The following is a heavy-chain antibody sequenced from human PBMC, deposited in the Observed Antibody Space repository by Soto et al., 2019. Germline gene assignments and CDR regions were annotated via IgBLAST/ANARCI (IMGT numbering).Heavy chain of an antibody. D-gene: IGHD6-6*01. V-gene: IGHV1-3*01. Sequence: ASVKVSCKASGYTFTGYAMHWVRQAPGQRLEWMGWINAGNGNTKYSQKFQGRVTITRDTSASTAYMELSRLRSEDTAVYYCAGRSIAARLSYYYYGMDVWGQGTTVTVSS. CDR2: INAGNGNT. CDR3: AGRSIAARLSYYYYGMDV. J-gene: IGHJ6*02. CDR1: GYTFTGYA.